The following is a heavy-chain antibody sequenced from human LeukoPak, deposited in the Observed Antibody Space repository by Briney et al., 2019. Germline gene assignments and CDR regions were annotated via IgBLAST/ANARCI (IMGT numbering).Heavy chain of an antibody. V-gene: IGHV4-39*02. D-gene: IGHD3-16*01. CDR1: GFIFSSVE. Sequence: GSLRLSCVVSGFIFSSVEMNWVRQPPGKGLEWIGAIYYTGTTYYNPSLRSRVTISVDTSKNHFSLKLSSVTAADTALYYCASAPRQGSIGGLDYWGQGTLVTVSS. J-gene: IGHJ4*02. CDR3: ASAPRQGSIGGLDY. CDR2: IYYTGTT.